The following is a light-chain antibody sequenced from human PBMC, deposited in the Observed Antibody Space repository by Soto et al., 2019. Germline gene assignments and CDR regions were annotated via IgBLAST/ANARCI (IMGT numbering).Light chain of an antibody. J-gene: IGKJ1*01. CDR3: QQRSNWPPWT. Sequence: EIVLTQSPATLSLSKGERATLSCRASQSISNYLAWYQQKPGQAPRLLIYDASTRATGIPARFSGSASGTDFTLTISSLEPEDFAVYYCQQRSNWPPWTFGQGTKVDI. V-gene: IGKV3-11*01. CDR2: DAS. CDR1: QSISNY.